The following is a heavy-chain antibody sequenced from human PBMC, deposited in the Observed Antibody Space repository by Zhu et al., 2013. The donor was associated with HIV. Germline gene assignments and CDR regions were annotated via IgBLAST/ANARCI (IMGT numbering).Heavy chain of an antibody. CDR2: INPSGGST. CDR1: GYTFTSYY. CDR3: AREGLGYYDIRFERHAFDI. V-gene: IGHV1-46*01. J-gene: IGHJ3*02. Sequence: QVQLVQSGAEVKKPGASVKVSCKASGYTFTSYYMHWVRQAPGQGLEWMGIINPSGGSTSYAQKFQGRVTMTRDTSTSTVYMELSSLRSEDTAVYYCAREGLGYYDIRFERHAFDIWGQGTMVTVSS. D-gene: IGHD3-9*01.